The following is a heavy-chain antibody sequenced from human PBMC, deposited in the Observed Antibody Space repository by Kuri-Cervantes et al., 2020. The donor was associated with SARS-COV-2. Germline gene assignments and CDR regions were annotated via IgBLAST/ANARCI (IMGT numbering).Heavy chain of an antibody. D-gene: IGHD2-21*01. J-gene: IGHJ5*02. Sequence: ASVKVSCKVSGYTLTELSMHWVRQAPGQGLEWMGWINPNSGGTNYAQKFQGWVTMTRDTSISTAYMELSRLRSDDTAVYYCARGIGDMSNFSNWFDPWGQGTLVTVSS. V-gene: IGHV1-2*04. CDR1: GYTLTELS. CDR3: ARGIGDMSNFSNWFDP. CDR2: INPNSGGT.